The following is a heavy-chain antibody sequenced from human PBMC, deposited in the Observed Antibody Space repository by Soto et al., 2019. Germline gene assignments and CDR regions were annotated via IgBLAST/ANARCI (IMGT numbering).Heavy chain of an antibody. V-gene: IGHV4-61*05. D-gene: IGHD5-12*01. CDR3: ARLTDGYNSYYFDY. J-gene: IGHJ4*02. CDR2: IYYSGST. CDR1: GGSVRSSTYY. Sequence: SETLSLTCTVSGGSVRSSTYYWGWIRQAPGKGLEWIGYIYYSGSTNYNPSLKSRVTISVDTSKNQFSLKLSSVTAADTAVYYCARLTDGYNSYYFDYWGQGTLVTVSS.